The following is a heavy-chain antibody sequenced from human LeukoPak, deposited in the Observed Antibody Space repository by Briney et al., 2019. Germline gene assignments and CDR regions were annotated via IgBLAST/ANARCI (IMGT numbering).Heavy chain of an antibody. CDR1: GFTFSSYS. Sequence: GSLRLSCAASGFTFSSYSMNCVRQPPGKGLEWVSSISSSSSYIYYADSVKGRFTISRDNAKNSLYLQMNSLRAEDTAVYYCARDTGIAAAADSDAFDIWGQGTMVTVSS. J-gene: IGHJ3*02. CDR3: ARDTGIAAAADSDAFDI. V-gene: IGHV3-21*01. D-gene: IGHD6-13*01. CDR2: ISSSSSYI.